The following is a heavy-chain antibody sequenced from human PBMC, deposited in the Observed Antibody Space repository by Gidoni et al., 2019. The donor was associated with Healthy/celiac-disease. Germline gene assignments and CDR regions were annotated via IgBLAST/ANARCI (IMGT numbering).Heavy chain of an antibody. Sequence: QVQLQESGPGLVKPSETLSLTCTVSGYSISSGYYWGWIRQPPGKGLEWIGSIYHSGSTYYNPSLKSRVTISVDTSKNQFSLKLSSVTAADTAVYYCARDPSPGDGAVAGDYWGQGTLVTVSS. CDR1: GYSISSGYY. CDR2: IYHSGST. V-gene: IGHV4-38-2*02. J-gene: IGHJ4*02. D-gene: IGHD6-19*01. CDR3: ARDPSPGDGAVAGDY.